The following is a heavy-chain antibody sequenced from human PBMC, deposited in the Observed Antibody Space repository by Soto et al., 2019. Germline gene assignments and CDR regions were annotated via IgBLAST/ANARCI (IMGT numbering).Heavy chain of an antibody. CDR2: IYPGDSDT. CDR1: GYSFTSYW. Sequence: GESLKISCKGSGYSFTSYWIGWVRQMPGKGLEWMGIIYPGDSDTRYSPSFQGQVTISADKSISTAYLQWSSLKASDTAMYYCARRGVVVPAAISAGMDVWGQGTTVTASS. CDR3: ARRGVVVPAAISAGMDV. D-gene: IGHD2-2*01. V-gene: IGHV5-51*01. J-gene: IGHJ6*02.